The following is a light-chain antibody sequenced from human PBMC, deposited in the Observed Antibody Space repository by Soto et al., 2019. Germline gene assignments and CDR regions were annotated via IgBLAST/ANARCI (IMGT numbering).Light chain of an antibody. CDR2: DVS. CDR3: CSYAGSYTFVV. Sequence: QSALTQPRSVSGSPGQSVTISCTGTSSDVGGYNYVSWYQQHPGKAPKLMIYDVSKRPSGVPDRFSGSKSGNTASLTISGRQAEDDADYYCCSYAGSYTFVVFGGGTKVTVL. V-gene: IGLV2-11*01. J-gene: IGLJ2*01. CDR1: SSDVGGYNY.